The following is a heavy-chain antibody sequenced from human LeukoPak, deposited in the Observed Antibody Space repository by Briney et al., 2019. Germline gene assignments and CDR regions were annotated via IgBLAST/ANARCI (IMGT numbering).Heavy chain of an antibody. Sequence: PGRSLRLSCAASGLTLSRYGMHWVRQAPGKGLEWVAVISQDGSNKYYADSVKGRFTISRDNAKNTLYLQMDSLSVEDTAVYYCAKLRGYYGSGQQITLDYWGQGTLVTVSS. CDR2: ISQDGSNK. D-gene: IGHD3-10*01. V-gene: IGHV3-30*18. J-gene: IGHJ4*02. CDR3: AKLRGYYGSGQQITLDY. CDR1: GLTLSRYG.